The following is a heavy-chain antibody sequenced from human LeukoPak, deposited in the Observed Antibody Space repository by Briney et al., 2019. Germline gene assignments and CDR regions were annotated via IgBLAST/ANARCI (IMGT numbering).Heavy chain of an antibody. V-gene: IGHV4-39*07. CDR2: IFYTGQT. CDR1: GGSINNNIHY. J-gene: IGHJ3*02. CDR3: ARDREQQLVRFYNAFDI. D-gene: IGHD6-13*01. Sequence: PSETLSLTCTVSGGSINNNIHYWGWIRQPPRKGLEWIGTIFYTGQTYYSPSLKSRVTISVDTSKNQFSLKLRSVTAAHTPVCYCARDREQQLVRFYNAFDIWGQGTMVTVSS.